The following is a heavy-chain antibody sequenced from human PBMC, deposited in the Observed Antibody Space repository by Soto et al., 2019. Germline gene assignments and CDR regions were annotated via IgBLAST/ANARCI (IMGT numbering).Heavy chain of an antibody. V-gene: IGHV4-34*01. D-gene: IGHD6-13*01. CDR2: INHSGST. Sequence: QVQLQQWGAGLLKPSETLSLTCAVYGGSFSGYYWSWIRQPPGKGLEWIGEINHSGSTNYNPSLKSRVTISVDTSKNQVSLKLSSVTAADTAVYYCARGGAAADNSPHYYFDYWGQGTLVTVSS. CDR1: GGSFSGYY. J-gene: IGHJ4*02. CDR3: ARGGAAADNSPHYYFDY.